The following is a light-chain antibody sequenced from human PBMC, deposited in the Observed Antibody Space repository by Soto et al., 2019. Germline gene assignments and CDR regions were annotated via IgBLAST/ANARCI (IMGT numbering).Light chain of an antibody. CDR3: QQYGSSPGT. J-gene: IGKJ1*01. CDR1: QSVSSNY. V-gene: IGKV3-20*01. Sequence: EMVLPQSPGTLSLSPGERATLSCRASQSVSSNYLGWFQQKPGQAPRLLIFGASYRDTGIPDRFSGSGSGTDFTLTISRLEPEDFAMYYCQQYGSSPGTFGQGTKVEVK. CDR2: GAS.